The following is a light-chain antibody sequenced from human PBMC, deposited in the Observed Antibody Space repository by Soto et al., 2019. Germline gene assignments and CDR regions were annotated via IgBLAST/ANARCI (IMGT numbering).Light chain of an antibody. CDR1: SSDIGAYDY. Sequence: QSALTQPASLSGSPGQSITISCTGTSSDIGAYDYVSWFQQHPGKAPKLMISEVNNRPSGVSNRFSGSKSGNTAYLTISGLQAEDEADYYCSSYTVYSTLVFGTGTKVTVL. CDR2: EVN. V-gene: IGLV2-14*01. J-gene: IGLJ1*01. CDR3: SSYTVYSTLV.